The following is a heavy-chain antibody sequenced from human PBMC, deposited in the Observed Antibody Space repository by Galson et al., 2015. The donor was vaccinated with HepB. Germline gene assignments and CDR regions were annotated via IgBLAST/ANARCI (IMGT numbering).Heavy chain of an antibody. Sequence: SLRLSCAASGFTFSSSAMSWVRQTPGKGLEWVTAISGDASRTYYADSVKGRFTISRDNSKNTLYLQMNSLRAEDAAVYYCARDLVTIMYPPDAFDIWGQGTMVTVSS. CDR3: ARDLVTIMYPPDAFDI. V-gene: IGHV3-23*01. CDR2: ISGDASRT. J-gene: IGHJ3*02. D-gene: IGHD1-14*01. CDR1: GFTFSSSA.